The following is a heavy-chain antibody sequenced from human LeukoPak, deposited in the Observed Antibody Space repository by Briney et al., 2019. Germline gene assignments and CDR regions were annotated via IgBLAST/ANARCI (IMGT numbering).Heavy chain of an antibody. D-gene: IGHD3-10*01. V-gene: IGHV1-69*04. CDR2: IIPILGIA. J-gene: IGHJ4*02. CDR1: GGTLSSYA. Sequence: SVKVSCKASGGTLSSYAISWVRQAPGQGLEWMGRIIPILGIANYAQKFQGRVTITADKSTSTAYMELSSLRSEDTAVYYCARPKEYYYGSGSYFHWGQGTLVTVSS. CDR3: ARPKEYYYGSGSYFH.